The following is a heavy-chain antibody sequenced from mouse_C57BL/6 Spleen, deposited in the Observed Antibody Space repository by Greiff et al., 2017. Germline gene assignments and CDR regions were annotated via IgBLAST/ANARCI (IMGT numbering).Heavy chain of an antibody. CDR3: TAFDYAMGGNYFDY. CDR1: GFNIKDYY. J-gene: IGHJ2*01. D-gene: IGHD1-1*02. CDR2: LDPEDGDT. Sequence: EVQLQQSGAELVRPGASVKLSCTASGFNIKDYYMHWVKQRPEQGLEWIGRLDPEDGDTEYAPKFQGKATMTADTSSNTAYLQLSSLTSEDTAVYYCTAFDYAMGGNYFDYWGQGTTLTVSS. V-gene: IGHV14-1*01.